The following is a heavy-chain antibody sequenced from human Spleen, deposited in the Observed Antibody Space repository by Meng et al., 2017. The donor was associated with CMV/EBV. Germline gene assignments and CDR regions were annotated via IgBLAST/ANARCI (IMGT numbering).Heavy chain of an antibody. D-gene: IGHD2-2*01. V-gene: IGHV4-39*07. Sequence: SETLSLTCTVSGGSISSNSYYWGWIRQPPGKGLEWIGSIYYSGSTYYNPSLKSRVTISVDTSKNQFSLKLSSVTAADTAVYYCARVDIVVVPAHFDYWGQGTLVTVSS. J-gene: IGHJ4*02. CDR3: ARVDIVVVPAHFDY. CDR2: IYYSGST. CDR1: GGSISSNSYY.